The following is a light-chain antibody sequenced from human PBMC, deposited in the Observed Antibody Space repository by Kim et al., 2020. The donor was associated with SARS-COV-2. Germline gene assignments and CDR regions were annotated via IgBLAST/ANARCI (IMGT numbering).Light chain of an antibody. J-gene: IGKJ3*01. Sequence: SPGERATLSCRASQSVSSNLAWYQQKPGQAPRILIYGASTRATGIPARFSGSGSGTEFTLTISSLQSEDFAVYYCQQYNNWPPFTFGPGTKVDIK. CDR1: QSVSSN. V-gene: IGKV3-15*01. CDR2: GAS. CDR3: QQYNNWPPFT.